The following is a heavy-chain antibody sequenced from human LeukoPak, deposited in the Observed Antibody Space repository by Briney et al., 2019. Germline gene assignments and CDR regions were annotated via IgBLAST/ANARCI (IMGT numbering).Heavy chain of an antibody. V-gene: IGHV3-74*01. CDR1: GFSFSGHW. J-gene: IGHJ5*02. D-gene: IGHD1-14*01. CDR3: AGDRYNTGCFDP. Sequence: GGSLRLSCAASGFSFSGHWMHWARQLPGKGLVWVSRISPTGSTTSYADSVKGRFTISRDNPKNTLYLQINSLRADDTALYYCAGDRYNTGCFDPWGQGTLVTVSS. CDR2: ISPTGSTT.